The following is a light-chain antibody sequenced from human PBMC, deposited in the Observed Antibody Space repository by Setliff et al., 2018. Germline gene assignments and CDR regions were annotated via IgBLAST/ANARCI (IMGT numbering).Light chain of an antibody. Sequence: QSALAQPASVSGSPGQSIAISCTGTSSDVGGYSLVSWYQQHPGKAPKLMIYDVTNRPSGVSNRFSGSKSGNTASLTISGLQAEDEADYYCSSYTSSSTLEFGGGTKVTVL. V-gene: IGLV2-14*01. CDR2: DVT. CDR1: SSDVGGYSL. CDR3: SSYTSSSTLE. J-gene: IGLJ2*01.